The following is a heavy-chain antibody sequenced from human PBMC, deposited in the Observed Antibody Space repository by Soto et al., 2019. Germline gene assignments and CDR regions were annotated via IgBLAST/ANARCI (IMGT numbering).Heavy chain of an antibody. V-gene: IGHV3-21*01. CDR2: ISSSSSFR. CDR3: ARVAY. Sequence: PGGSLRLSCAASGFTFTNNNMNWVRQAPGKGLEWVSSISSSSSFRNYADSVKGRFSISRDNDKKLVYLQMDSLRAEDTAVYYCARVAYWGPGTQVTVSS. CDR1: GFTFTNNN. J-gene: IGHJ4*02.